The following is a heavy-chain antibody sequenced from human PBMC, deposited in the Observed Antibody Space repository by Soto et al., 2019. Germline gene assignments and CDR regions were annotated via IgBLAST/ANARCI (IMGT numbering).Heavy chain of an antibody. CDR2: TYYRSKWYN. V-gene: IGHV6-1*01. CDR3: ARDWVKASHYYDSSGYEAVSYYYGMDV. D-gene: IGHD3-22*01. Sequence: SQTLSLTCVISGDSVSSNSAAWNWIRQSPSRGLEWLGRTYYRSKWYNDYAVSVKSRITINPDTSKNQFSLQLNSVTPEDTAVYYCARDWVKASHYYDSSGYEAVSYYYGMDVWGQGATVTVFS. CDR1: GDSVSSNSAA. J-gene: IGHJ6*02.